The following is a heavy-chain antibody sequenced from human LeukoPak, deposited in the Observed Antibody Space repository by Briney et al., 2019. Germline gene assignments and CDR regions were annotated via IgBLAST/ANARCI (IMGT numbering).Heavy chain of an antibody. CDR2: INPNSGGT. J-gene: IGHJ6*03. CDR1: GYTFTGYY. D-gene: IGHD6-6*01. Sequence: GASVTVSCKASGYTFTGYYMHWVRQAPGQGLEWMGWINPNSGGTNYAQKFQGRVTMTRDTSISTAYMELSRLRSDDTAVYYCAREYSSSSYVYYYYMDVWGKGTTVTVSS. CDR3: AREYSSSSYVYYYYMDV. V-gene: IGHV1-2*02.